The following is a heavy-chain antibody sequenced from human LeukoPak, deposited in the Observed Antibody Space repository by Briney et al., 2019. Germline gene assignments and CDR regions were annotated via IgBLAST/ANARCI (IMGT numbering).Heavy chain of an antibody. V-gene: IGHV1-2*02. CDR2: INPNSGAT. Sequence: ASVKVSCKASAYSFTDFYLHWVRQAPGQGLEYMGWINPNSGATNYAQKFQGRVTMTRDTSITTAYMELSRLRPDDTAVYYCARGGSALGYWGQGTPVTVSS. CDR3: ARGGSALGY. D-gene: IGHD3-10*01. J-gene: IGHJ4*02. CDR1: AYSFTDFY.